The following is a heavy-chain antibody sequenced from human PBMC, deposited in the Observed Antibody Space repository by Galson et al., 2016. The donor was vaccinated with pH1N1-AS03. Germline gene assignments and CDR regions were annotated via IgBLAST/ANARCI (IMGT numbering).Heavy chain of an antibody. CDR1: GFVFKDYF. V-gene: IGHV3-11*01. D-gene: IGHD3-3*01. CDR2: TSGGGSVK. Sequence: SLRLSCAASGFVFKDYFLSWIRQTPGKGLEWVSFTSGGGSVKSYADSVKGRFTISRDNDENSVYLQMDRLTVDDTAVYHCARIAEDFWSGYSNDHWGQGIQVTVSS. CDR3: ARIAEDFWSGYSNDH. J-gene: IGHJ4*02.